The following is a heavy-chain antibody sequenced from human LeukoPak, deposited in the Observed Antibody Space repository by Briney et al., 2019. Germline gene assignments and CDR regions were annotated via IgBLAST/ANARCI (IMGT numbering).Heavy chain of an antibody. V-gene: IGHV3-23*01. CDR1: GFTFSNYA. CDR2: ISGRGDNT. D-gene: IGHD6-6*01. Sequence: GGSLRLSCAASGFTFSNYAMSWVRQAPGKGLEWVSGISGRGDNTYYADSVRGRFTISRDNSNNALYLQMDSLRAEDTAVYYCANWIGSSSRDYWGQGTLVTVSS. CDR3: ANWIGSSSRDY. J-gene: IGHJ4*02.